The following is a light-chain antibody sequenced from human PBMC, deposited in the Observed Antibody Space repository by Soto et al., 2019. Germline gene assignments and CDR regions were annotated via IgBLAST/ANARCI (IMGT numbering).Light chain of an antibody. CDR3: QQYNNWPYS. V-gene: IGKV3-15*01. CDR1: QSVSSG. J-gene: IGKJ5*01. Sequence: EIVMTQSPATLSVSPGERATLSCRASQSVSSGLSWYQQKPGQAPRLLIYGASTRATGIPARFSGSGSETDFTLTISGLQSEDSAIYFCQQYNNWPYSFGQGTRLEIK. CDR2: GAS.